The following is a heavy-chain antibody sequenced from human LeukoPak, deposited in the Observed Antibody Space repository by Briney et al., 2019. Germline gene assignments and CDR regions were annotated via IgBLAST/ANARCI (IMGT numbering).Heavy chain of an antibody. J-gene: IGHJ5*02. CDR3: ARSRDIVVVPAGIGLNWFDP. CDR1: GGSISSYY. Sequence: PSETLSLTCTVSGGSISSYYWSWIRQPPGKGLEWIGYIYYSGSTNYNPSLKSRVTISVDTSKNQFSLKLSSVTAADTAVYYCARSRDIVVVPAGIGLNWFDPWGQGTLVTVSS. CDR2: IYYSGST. D-gene: IGHD2-2*01. V-gene: IGHV4-59*08.